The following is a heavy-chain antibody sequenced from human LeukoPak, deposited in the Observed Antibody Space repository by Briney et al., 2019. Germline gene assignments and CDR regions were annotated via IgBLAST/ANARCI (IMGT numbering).Heavy chain of an antibody. V-gene: IGHV3-48*03. D-gene: IGHD3-10*02. CDR3: AELGITMIGGV. Sequence: GGSLRLSCEASGFIFSSYEMNWVRQAPGKGLEWVSYISSSGSTIYYADSVKGRFTISRDNAKNSLYLQMNGLRAEDTAVYYCAELGITMIGGVWGKGTTVTISS. CDR2: ISSSGSTI. J-gene: IGHJ6*04. CDR1: GFIFSSYE.